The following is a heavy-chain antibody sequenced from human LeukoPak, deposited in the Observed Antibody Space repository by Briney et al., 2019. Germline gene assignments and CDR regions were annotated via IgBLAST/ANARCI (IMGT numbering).Heavy chain of an antibody. D-gene: IGHD3-3*01. CDR2: IIPIFGTA. CDR1: GGTFSSYA. Sequence: GASVKVSCKASGGTFSSYAISWVRQAPGQGLEWMGGIIPIFGTANYAQKFQGRVTITADESTSTAYMELSSPRSEDTAVYYCAREIFGVVTTPFDYWGQGTLVTVSS. J-gene: IGHJ4*02. V-gene: IGHV1-69*13. CDR3: AREIFGVVTTPFDY.